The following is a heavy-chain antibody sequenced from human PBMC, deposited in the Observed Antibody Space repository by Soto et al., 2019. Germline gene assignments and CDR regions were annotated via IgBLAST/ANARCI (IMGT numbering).Heavy chain of an antibody. J-gene: IGHJ6*02. V-gene: IGHV3-33*01. D-gene: IGHD3-22*01. CDR1: GFTFSSYG. CDR3: ARDQVRSSGYYRYYYYGMDV. Sequence: QAGGSLRLSCAASGFTFSSYGMHWVRQAPGKGLEWVAVIWYDGSNKYYADSVKGRFTISRDNSKNTLYLQMNSLRAEDTAVYYCARDQVRSSGYYRYYYYGMDVWGQGTTVTVSS. CDR2: IWYDGSNK.